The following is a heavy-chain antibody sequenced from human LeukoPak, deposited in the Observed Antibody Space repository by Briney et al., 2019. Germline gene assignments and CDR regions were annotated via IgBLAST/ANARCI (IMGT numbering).Heavy chain of an antibody. D-gene: IGHD2-15*01. CDR1: GDSVSSHTTG. CDR2: TYYRSKWVN. CDR3: ARGGGSCDY. V-gene: IGHV6-1*01. Sequence: SQTLSLTCVISGDSVSSHTTGWNWIRQSPSRGLEWVGRTYYRSKWVNDYAVSVRSRITISPDTSKNQFSLHLNSVTPEDTAVYYCARGGGSCDYWGQGTLVTVSS. J-gene: IGHJ4*02.